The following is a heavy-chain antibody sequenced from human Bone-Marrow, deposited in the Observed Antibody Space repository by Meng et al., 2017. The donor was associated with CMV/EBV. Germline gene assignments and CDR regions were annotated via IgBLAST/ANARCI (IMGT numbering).Heavy chain of an antibody. D-gene: IGHD3-22*01. CDR3: ARGGNNHYYHSNRRRKQDYGMDV. CDR1: GGSISSSSYY. CDR2: INHSGST. Sequence: SETLSLTCTVSGGSISSSSYYWSWIRQPPGKGLEWIGEINHSGSTNYNPSLKSRVTISVDTSKNQFSLKLSSVTAADTAVYYCARGGNNHYYHSNRRRKQDYGMDVWGQGTTVTVSS. V-gene: IGHV4-39*07. J-gene: IGHJ6*01.